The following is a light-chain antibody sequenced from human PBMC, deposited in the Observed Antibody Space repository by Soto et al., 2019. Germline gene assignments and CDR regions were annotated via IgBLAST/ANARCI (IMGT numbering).Light chain of an antibody. CDR3: LQYHNLWA. CDR2: RAS. CDR1: QNIYSN. Sequence: EIVLTQSPGTLSLSPGERATLSCRASQNIYSNVAWYQQRPGQAPRLLIYRASTRDTGIPARFSGSGSGTEFTLTISSLQSEDFTVYSCLQYHNLWAFGQGTKVDIK. J-gene: IGKJ1*01. V-gene: IGKV3-15*01.